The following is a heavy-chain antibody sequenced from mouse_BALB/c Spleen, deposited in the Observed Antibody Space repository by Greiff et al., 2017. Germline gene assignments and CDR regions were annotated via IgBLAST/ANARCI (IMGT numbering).Heavy chain of an antibody. Sequence: DVKLVESGGGLVKPGGSLKLSCAASGFTFSSYAMSWVRQTPEKRLEWVASISSGGSTYYPDSVKGRFTISRDNARNILYLQMSSLRSEDTAMYYCARGRYYYGSSYPYYFDYWGQGTTLTVSS. D-gene: IGHD1-1*01. CDR3: ARGRYYYGSSYPYYFDY. V-gene: IGHV5-6-5*01. CDR2: ISSGGST. J-gene: IGHJ2*01. CDR1: GFTFSSYA.